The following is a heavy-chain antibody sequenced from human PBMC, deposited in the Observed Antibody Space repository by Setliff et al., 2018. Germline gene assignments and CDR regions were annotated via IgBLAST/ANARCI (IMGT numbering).Heavy chain of an antibody. D-gene: IGHD6-6*01. CDR1: GGSFTGTTYY. CDR3: ARMAVRVASRPSSPLDYYYYMDL. CDR2: IINSGST. J-gene: IGHJ6*03. Sequence: PSETLSLTCTVSGGSFTGTTYYWGWIRQSPGKGLEWIGTIINSGSTHDNPSLRSRVTMSVDTSKSHFSLTLRSLTAADTAVYYCARMAVRVASRPSSPLDYYYYMDLWGKGATVTVSS. V-gene: IGHV4-39*02.